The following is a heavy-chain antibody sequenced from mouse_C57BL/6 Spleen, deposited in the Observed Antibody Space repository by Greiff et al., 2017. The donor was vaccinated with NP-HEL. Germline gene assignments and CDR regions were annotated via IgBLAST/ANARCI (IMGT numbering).Heavy chain of an antibody. V-gene: IGHV1-54*01. CDR2: INPGSGGT. Sequence: QVHVKQSGAELVRPGTSVKVSCKASGYAFTNYLIEWVKQRPGQGLEWIGVINPGSGGTNYNEKFKGKATLTADKSSSTAYMQLSSLTSEDSAVYFCARWGYDGYWGFAYWGQGTLVTVSA. D-gene: IGHD2-3*01. CDR1: GYAFTNYL. CDR3: ARWGYDGYWGFAY. J-gene: IGHJ3*01.